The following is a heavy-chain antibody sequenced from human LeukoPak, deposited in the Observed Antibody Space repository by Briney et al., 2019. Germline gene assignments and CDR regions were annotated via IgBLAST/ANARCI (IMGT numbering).Heavy chain of an antibody. D-gene: IGHD3-22*01. CDR1: GDTVSRNTAA. Sequence: HSQTLSLTCAISGDTVSRNTAAWNWIRQSPSTGLEWLGRTYHRSKWYNDYAVSVKSRITVNPDTSKNQFSLQLKSVPPEDTAVYFCARQEIEVDDAFDIWGQGTMVTVSS. CDR2: TYHRSKWYN. V-gene: IGHV6-1*01. J-gene: IGHJ3*02. CDR3: ARQEIEVDDAFDI.